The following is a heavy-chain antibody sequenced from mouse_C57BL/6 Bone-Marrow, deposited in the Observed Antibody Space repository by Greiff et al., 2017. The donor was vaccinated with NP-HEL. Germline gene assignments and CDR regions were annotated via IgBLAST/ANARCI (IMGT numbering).Heavy chain of an antibody. J-gene: IGHJ3*01. CDR1: GFTFSSYG. CDR3: ASNYEAY. V-gene: IGHV5-6*01. Sequence: EVKVVESGGDLVKPGGSLKLSCAASGFTFSSYGMSWVRQTPDKRLEWVATISSGGSYTYYPDSVKGRFTISRDNAKNTLYLQMSSLKSEDTAMYYCASNYEAYWGQGTLGTVSA. CDR2: ISSGGSYT. D-gene: IGHD2-1*01.